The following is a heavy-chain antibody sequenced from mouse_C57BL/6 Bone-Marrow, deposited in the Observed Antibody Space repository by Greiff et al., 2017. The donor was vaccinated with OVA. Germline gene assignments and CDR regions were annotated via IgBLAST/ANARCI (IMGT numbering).Heavy chain of an antibody. CDR2: IDPETGGT. V-gene: IGHV1-15*01. Sequence: VQGVESGAELVRPGASVTLSCKASGYTFTDYEMHWVKQTPVHGLEWIGAIDPETGGTAYNQKFKGKAILTADKSSSTAYMELRSLTSEDSAVYYCTFYYYGPRYFDVWGTGTTVTVSS. D-gene: IGHD1-1*01. CDR3: TFYYYGPRYFDV. CDR1: GYTFTDYE. J-gene: IGHJ1*03.